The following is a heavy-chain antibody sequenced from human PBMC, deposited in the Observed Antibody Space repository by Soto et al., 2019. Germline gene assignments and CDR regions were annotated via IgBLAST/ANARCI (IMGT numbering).Heavy chain of an antibody. CDR1: GGSISSSSYY. Sequence: SETLSLTCTVSGGSISSSSYYWGWIRQPPGKGLEWIGSIYYSGSTYYNPSLKSRVTISVDTSKNQFSLKLSSVTAADTAVYYCARHDEDSSPSQYYYYYYGMDVWGQGTTVTVSS. CDR2: IYYSGST. CDR3: ARHDEDSSPSQYYYYYYGMDV. V-gene: IGHV4-39*01. D-gene: IGHD6-6*01. J-gene: IGHJ6*02.